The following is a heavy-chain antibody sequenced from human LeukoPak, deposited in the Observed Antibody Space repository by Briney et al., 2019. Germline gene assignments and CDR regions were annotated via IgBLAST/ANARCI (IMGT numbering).Heavy chain of an antibody. CDR3: AKANWVSNADAVW. D-gene: IGHD1-1*01. V-gene: IGHV3-23*01. CDR1: GFSFSNYA. CDR2: KRGGGET. J-gene: IGHJ4*02. Sequence: RSGGSLRLSCAASGFSFSNYAMTWVRQAPARGPERVQRKRGGGETFYADSVKGRFNLSRDDSRNTVYLQLNNLRFEDTAIYYCAKANWVSNADAVWWGQGAQVTVSS.